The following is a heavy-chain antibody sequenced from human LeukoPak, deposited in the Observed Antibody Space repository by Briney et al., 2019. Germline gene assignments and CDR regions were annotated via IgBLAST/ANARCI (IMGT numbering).Heavy chain of an antibody. CDR3: ARGPPYGSGKFGPFDY. D-gene: IGHD3-10*01. V-gene: IGHV3-48*04. CDR2: INSSGYTI. J-gene: IGHJ4*02. Sequence: GRSLRLSCAASGFTFSSYAMHWIRQAPGKGLEWVSYINSSGYTIYYADSVKGRFTISRDNAKNSLYLQMNSLRTEDTAVYYCARGPPYGSGKFGPFDYWGQGTLVTVSS. CDR1: GFTFSSYA.